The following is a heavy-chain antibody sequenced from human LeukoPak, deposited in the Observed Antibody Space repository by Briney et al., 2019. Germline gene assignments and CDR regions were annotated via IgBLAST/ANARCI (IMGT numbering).Heavy chain of an antibody. Sequence: GGSLRLSCAASGFTFSSYGMHWVRQAPGKGLEWVAFIRYDGSNKYYADSVKGRFTISRDNSKNTLYLQMNSLRAEDTAVYYCAKGRGPQWELPADFDYWGQGTLVTVSS. CDR3: AKGRGPQWELPADFDY. V-gene: IGHV3-30*02. CDR1: GFTFSSYG. J-gene: IGHJ4*02. D-gene: IGHD1-26*01. CDR2: IRYDGSNK.